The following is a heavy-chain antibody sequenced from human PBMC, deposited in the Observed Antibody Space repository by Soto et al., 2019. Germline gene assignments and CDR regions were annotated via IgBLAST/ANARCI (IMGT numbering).Heavy chain of an antibody. CDR1: GDSISSSKW. CDR3: AYSTGWYRIDN. J-gene: IGHJ4*02. V-gene: IGHV4-4*02. Sequence: QVQLQESGPGRVKSSGTLSLTCGVSGDSISSSKWWSWVRQPPGKGLEWIGDIFQTGSTNYNPSLNSRVTISIDKSKNQFSLRLSSVTAADTAVYYCAYSTGWYRIDNWGQGSLVTVSS. D-gene: IGHD6-19*01. CDR2: IFQTGST.